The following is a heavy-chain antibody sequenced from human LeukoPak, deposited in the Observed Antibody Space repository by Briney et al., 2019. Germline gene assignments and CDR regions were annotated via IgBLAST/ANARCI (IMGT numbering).Heavy chain of an antibody. CDR2: INPKSGDT. J-gene: IGHJ4*02. CDR1: GYTFTGDY. Sequence: ASVKVSCKASGYTFTGDYMHWVRQAPGQGPEWMGWINPKSGDTKNAQKFQGRVTMTRDTSISTSYMELSRLRSDDTAVYYCARAEGSGCYDYWGQGAMVTVPS. V-gene: IGHV1-2*02. CDR3: ARAEGSGCYDY. D-gene: IGHD6-19*01.